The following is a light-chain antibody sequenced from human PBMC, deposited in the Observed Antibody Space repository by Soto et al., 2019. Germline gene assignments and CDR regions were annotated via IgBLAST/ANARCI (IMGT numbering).Light chain of an antibody. V-gene: IGKV1-27*01. J-gene: IGKJ4*01. CDR3: QKYNSAPLT. CDR2: AAS. Sequence: DIQMTQSPSSLSASVGDRVTITCRGSQDIVNYLAWYQQKPGKVPKLLIYAASTLQSGVPSRFSGSGSGTDFTLTISSLQPEDVATYYCQKYNSAPLTFGGGTKVEIK. CDR1: QDIVNY.